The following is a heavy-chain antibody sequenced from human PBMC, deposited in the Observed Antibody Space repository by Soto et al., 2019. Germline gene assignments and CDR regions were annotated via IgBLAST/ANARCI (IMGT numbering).Heavy chain of an antibody. CDR1: GFTFSSYA. J-gene: IGHJ4*02. D-gene: IGHD2-15*01. V-gene: IGHV3-30*18. CDR2: ISFDGSNK. Sequence: QVQLVESGGGVVQPGRSLRLSCAASGFTFSSYAIHWVRQAPGKGLEWVAVISFDGSNKYYADSVKGRFTISRDNSKNTLYLQMNSLRAEDTAVYYCAKEDLIYCSGGSCYSGIDYWGQGTLVTVSS. CDR3: AKEDLIYCSGGSCYSGIDY.